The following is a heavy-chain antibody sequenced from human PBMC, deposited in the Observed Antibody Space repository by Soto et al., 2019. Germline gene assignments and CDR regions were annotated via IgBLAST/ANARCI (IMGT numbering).Heavy chain of an antibody. Sequence: PGGSLRLSCAASGFTFSDYSMNWVRQAPGKGLEWLASIKQDGSEKHYVDSVKGRFTISRDNAKNSLYLQMNSLRVEDTAVYYCARVYYDYIWGSYPLVYWGQGTLVTVSS. CDR1: GFTFSDYS. CDR2: IKQDGSEK. CDR3: ARVYYDYIWGSYPLVY. J-gene: IGHJ4*02. V-gene: IGHV3-7*01. D-gene: IGHD3-16*02.